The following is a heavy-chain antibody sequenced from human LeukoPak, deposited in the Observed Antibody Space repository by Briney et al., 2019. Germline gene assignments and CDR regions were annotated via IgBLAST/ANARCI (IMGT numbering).Heavy chain of an antibody. CDR3: STRCYAGDY. Sequence: SETLSLTCTVSGGSISSSSYYWGWIRQPPGKGLEWIGSIYYSGSTYYNPSLKSRVTISVDTSKNQFSLKLSSVTAADTAVYYCSTRCYAGDYWGQGTLVTVSS. J-gene: IGHJ4*02. CDR1: GGSISSSSYY. D-gene: IGHD2-2*01. CDR2: IYYSGST. V-gene: IGHV4-39*01.